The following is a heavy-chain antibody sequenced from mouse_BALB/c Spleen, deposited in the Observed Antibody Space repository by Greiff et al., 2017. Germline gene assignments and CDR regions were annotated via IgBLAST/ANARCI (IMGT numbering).Heavy chain of an antibody. CDR1: GYSITSDYA. CDR3: ARKDDYDGAWCAY. CDR2: ISYSGST. D-gene: IGHD2-4*01. Sequence: EVKLVESGPGLVKPSQSLSLTCTVTGYSITSDYAWNWIRQFPGNKLEWMGYISYSGSTSYNPSLKSRISITRDTSKNQFFLQLNSVTTEDTATYYCARKDDYDGAWCAYWGQGTLVTVSA. J-gene: IGHJ3*01. V-gene: IGHV3-2*02.